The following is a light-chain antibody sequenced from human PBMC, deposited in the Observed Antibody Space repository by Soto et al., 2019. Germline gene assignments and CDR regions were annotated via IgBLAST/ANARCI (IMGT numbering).Light chain of an antibody. Sequence: EVVMTQSPATLSVSPGERVTFSCRSSQSVNSKVAWYQQKPGQAPRLLIYGASTRATGIPARFSGSGSGTEFTLTISSLQSEDFAVYYCQQYNYWPPITFGQGTLLEI. V-gene: IGKV3-15*01. CDR2: GAS. CDR1: QSVNSK. CDR3: QQYNYWPPIT. J-gene: IGKJ5*01.